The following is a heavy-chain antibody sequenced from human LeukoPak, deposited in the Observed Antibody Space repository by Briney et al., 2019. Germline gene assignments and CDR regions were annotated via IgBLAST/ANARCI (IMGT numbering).Heavy chain of an antibody. CDR3: AKERLWGFDY. CDR2: ISWNSGSI. J-gene: IGHJ4*02. Sequence: GRSLRLSCAASGFTFDDYAMHWVRQAPGKGLEWVSGISWNSGSIGYADSVKGRFTISRDNAKNSLYLQMNSLRAEDTALYYCAKERLWGFDYWGQGTLVTVSS. V-gene: IGHV3-9*01. D-gene: IGHD4/OR15-4a*01. CDR1: GFTFDDYA.